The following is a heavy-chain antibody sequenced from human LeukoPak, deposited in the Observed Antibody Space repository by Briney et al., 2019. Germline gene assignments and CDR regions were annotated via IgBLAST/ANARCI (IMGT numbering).Heavy chain of an antibody. CDR3: ARDFGTTGYDLYHY. V-gene: IGHV3-7*01. CDR1: GFTFNNYW. D-gene: IGHD3-9*01. J-gene: IGHJ4*02. CDR2: INQGGNEK. Sequence: GGSLRLSCAASGFTFNNYWMSWVRQAPGKGLEWVANINQGGNEKYYVDSVRGRFTISRDNAKNSLYLQMNSLGDEDTSVYYCARDFGTTGYDLYHYWGQGTLVTVSS.